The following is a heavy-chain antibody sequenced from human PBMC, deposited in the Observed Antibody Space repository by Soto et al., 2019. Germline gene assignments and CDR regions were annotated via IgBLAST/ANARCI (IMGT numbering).Heavy chain of an antibody. D-gene: IGHD1-26*01. J-gene: IGHJ4*02. Sequence: PSETLSLTCTVSGGSVSSTSYYWTWIRQPPGKGLEWIGYIHYSGSTNYNPSLQSRVTISVDTSKNHFSLELTSVTAADTAVYYCARASEHLYFDYWGQRALVTVSS. CDR3: ARASEHLYFDY. V-gene: IGHV4-61*01. CDR2: IHYSGST. CDR1: GGSVSSTSYY.